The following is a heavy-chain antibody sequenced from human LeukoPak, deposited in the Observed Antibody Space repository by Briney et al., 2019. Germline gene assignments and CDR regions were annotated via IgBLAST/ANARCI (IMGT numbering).Heavy chain of an antibody. CDR3: ARETIEAFDV. Sequence: ASVKVTCKTSGYSFSTYGISWVRQAPGQGLEWMGWISAYNGNTNYAQKFQGRVSMTTDTSTSTAHLEMRSLRPDDTAVYYCARETIEAFDVWGQGTMVTVSS. D-gene: IGHD4/OR15-4a*01. CDR1: GYSFSTYG. J-gene: IGHJ3*01. CDR2: ISAYNGNT. V-gene: IGHV1-18*01.